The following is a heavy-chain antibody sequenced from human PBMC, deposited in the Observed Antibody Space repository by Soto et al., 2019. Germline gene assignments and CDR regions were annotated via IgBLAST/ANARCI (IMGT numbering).Heavy chain of an antibody. CDR1: GGSISSGGYY. CDR3: ARDQMATALWYGMDV. J-gene: IGHJ6*02. V-gene: IGHV4-31*03. D-gene: IGHD5-12*01. Sequence: QVQLQESGPGLVKPSQTLSLTCTVSGGSISSGGYYWSWIRQHPGKGLAWIGYIYYSGSTYYNPSLKSRVTISVDTSKNQFSLKLSSVTAADTAVYYCARDQMATALWYGMDVWGQGTTVTVSS. CDR2: IYYSGST.